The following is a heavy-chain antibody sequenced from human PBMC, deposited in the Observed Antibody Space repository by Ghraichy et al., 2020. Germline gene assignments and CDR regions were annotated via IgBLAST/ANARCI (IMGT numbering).Heavy chain of an antibody. CDR2: ISGGGGTT. CDR3: ARDRSYSTNWYNGVY. J-gene: IGHJ4*02. CDR1: GFTFSSYA. Sequence: GGSLRLSCAASGFTFSSYAMSWVRQAPGKGLEWVSSISGGGGTTYYADSVNGRFTISRDNSENTLYLQMNSLRADDTAINYCARDRSYSTNWYNGVYWGQGTLVTVSS. V-gene: IGHV3-23*01. D-gene: IGHD6-13*01.